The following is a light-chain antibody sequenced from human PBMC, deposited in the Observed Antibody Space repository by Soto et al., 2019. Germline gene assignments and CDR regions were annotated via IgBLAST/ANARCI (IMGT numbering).Light chain of an antibody. CDR3: QQYKSYPWT. CDR1: QTLSDY. CDR2: MVS. J-gene: IGKJ1*01. V-gene: IGKV1-5*03. Sequence: DIQMTQSPSTLSASVGDRVTITCRASQTLSDYLAWYQQKPGKAPKFLIYMVSTLESGVPSRFSGAGSGTDFSLTISSLQPDDFATYYCQQYKSYPWTFGQGTKVEIK.